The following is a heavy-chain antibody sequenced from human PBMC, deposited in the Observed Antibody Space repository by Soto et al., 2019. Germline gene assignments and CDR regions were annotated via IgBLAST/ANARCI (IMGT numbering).Heavy chain of an antibody. CDR3: AKGGGSCCFDC. D-gene: IGHD2-15*01. J-gene: IGHJ4*02. CDR2: ISGSGGNST. CDR1: GFTFSTYA. V-gene: IGHV3-23*01. Sequence: GGSLRLSCAASGFTFSTYAMSWVRQAPGKGLEWVSAISGSGGNSTFYGDSVKGRFTISRDNSKNTLYLEMSSLGAEDTALYYCAKGGGSCCFDCWGQGTLVTVSS.